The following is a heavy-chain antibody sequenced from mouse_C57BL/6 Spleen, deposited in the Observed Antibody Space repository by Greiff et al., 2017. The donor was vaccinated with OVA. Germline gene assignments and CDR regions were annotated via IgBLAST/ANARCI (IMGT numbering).Heavy chain of an antibody. V-gene: IGHV1-15*01. CDR1: GYTFTDYE. CDR2: IDPETGGT. CDR3: TREADYGGDAY. D-gene: IGHD2-4*01. Sequence: VKLQESGAELVRPGASVTLSCKASGYTFTDYEMHWVKQTPVHGLEWIGAIDPETGGTAYNQKFKGKAILTADKSSSTAYMELRSLTSEDSAVYYCTREADYGGDAYWGQGTLVTVSA. J-gene: IGHJ3*01.